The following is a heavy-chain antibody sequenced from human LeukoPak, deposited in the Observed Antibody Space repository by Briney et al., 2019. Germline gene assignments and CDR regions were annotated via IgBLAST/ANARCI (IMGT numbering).Heavy chain of an antibody. CDR2: IYYSGII. V-gene: IGHV4-61*01. CDR1: GRSVSSGNYY. Sequence: SETLSLTCTVSGRSVSSGNYYWTWVRQPPGKGLEWIGYIYYSGIINYNPSLKCRVTISVDTPKNQFSLKLSSVTAADTAVYYCARGPALYYCGSSGYYPLCDYWGQGTLVTVSS. CDR3: ARGPALYYCGSSGYYPLCDY. J-gene: IGHJ4*02. D-gene: IGHD3-22*01.